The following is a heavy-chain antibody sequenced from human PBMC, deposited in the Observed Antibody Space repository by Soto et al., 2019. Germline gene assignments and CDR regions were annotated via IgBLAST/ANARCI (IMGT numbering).Heavy chain of an antibody. CDR2: ISGSGGST. D-gene: IGHD6-19*01. CDR1: GFTFSSYA. V-gene: IGHV3-23*01. CDR3: AKDVIAVAGSYWEYFQH. J-gene: IGHJ1*01. Sequence: GGSLRLSCAASGFTFSSYAMSWVRQAPGKGLEWVSAISGSGGSTYYADSVKGRFTISRDNSKNTLYLQMNSLRAEDTAVYYCAKDVIAVAGSYWEYFQHWGQGTLVTVSS.